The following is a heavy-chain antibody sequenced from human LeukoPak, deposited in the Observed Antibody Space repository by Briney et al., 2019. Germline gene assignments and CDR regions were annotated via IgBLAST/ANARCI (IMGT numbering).Heavy chain of an antibody. J-gene: IGHJ4*02. CDR1: GGTFSSYA. CDR3: ARDVYSSGWSFDY. CDR2: IIPIFGTA. Sequence: SVKVSCKASGGTFSSYAISWVRQAPGQGLEWMGRIIPIFGTANYAQKFQGRVTITTDESTSTAYMELSSLRSEDTAVYYCARDVYSSGWSFDYWGQGTLVTVSS. V-gene: IGHV1-69*05. D-gene: IGHD6-19*01.